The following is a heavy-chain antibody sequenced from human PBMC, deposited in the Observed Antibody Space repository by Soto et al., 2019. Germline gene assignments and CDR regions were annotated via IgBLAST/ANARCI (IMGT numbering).Heavy chain of an antibody. D-gene: IGHD3-3*02. V-gene: IGHV4-39*01. Sequence: SETLSLTCTVSGDSMCSSNSHGGWTCQPPGKGLEYIGSVYYGGAIFYSGNIYYNPSLKSRVTISVDTSKNQFSLRLSSVTAADTGVYYCVRYDRINMKPYSPEGFHIWGQGTMVTVSS. J-gene: IGHJ3*02. CDR2: VYYGGAIFYSGNI. CDR3: VRYDRINMKPYSPEGFHI. CDR1: GDSMCSSNSH.